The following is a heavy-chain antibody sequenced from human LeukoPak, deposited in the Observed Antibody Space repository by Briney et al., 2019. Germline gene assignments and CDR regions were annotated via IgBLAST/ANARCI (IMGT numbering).Heavy chain of an antibody. CDR1: GFTFDDYA. Sequence: GRSLRLSCAASGFTFDDYAMHWVRQAPGKGLEWVSGISWNSGSIGYADSVKGRFTISRDNAKNSLYLQMNSLRAEDTALYYCERPLWPPGGGCSSFNSGGQEPRVPFS. J-gene: IGHJ4*02. D-gene: IGHD3-16*01. V-gene: IGHV3-9*01. CDR2: ISWNSGSI. CDR3: ERPLWPPGGGCSSFNS.